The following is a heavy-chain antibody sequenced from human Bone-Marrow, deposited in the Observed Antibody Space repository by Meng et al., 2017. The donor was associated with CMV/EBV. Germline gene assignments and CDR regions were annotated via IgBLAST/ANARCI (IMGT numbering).Heavy chain of an antibody. V-gene: IGHV4-31*03. D-gene: IGHD2-2*02. J-gene: IGHJ4*02. Sequence: SETLSLTCTVSGGSISSGGYYWSWIRQHPGKGLEWIGYIYYSGSTYYNPSLKSRVTISVDTSKNQFSLKLSSMTAADTAVYYCARESPHYKYCSSTSCYRQIDYWGQRTLVTVSS. CDR1: GGSISSGGYY. CDR3: ARESPHYKYCSSTSCYRQIDY. CDR2: IYYSGST.